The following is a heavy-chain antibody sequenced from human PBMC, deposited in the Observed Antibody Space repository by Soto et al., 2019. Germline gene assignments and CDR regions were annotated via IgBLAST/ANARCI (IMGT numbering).Heavy chain of an antibody. CDR3: TSPNCSGGSCSAFDI. D-gene: IGHD2-15*01. Sequence: PGGSLRLSCAASGFTFSGSAMHWVRQASWKGLEWVGRIRSKANSYATAYAASVKGRFTISRDDSKNTAYLQMNSLKTEDTAVYYCTSPNCSGGSCSAFDIWGQGTMVTVS. J-gene: IGHJ3*02. V-gene: IGHV3-73*01. CDR2: IRSKANSYAT. CDR1: GFTFSGSA.